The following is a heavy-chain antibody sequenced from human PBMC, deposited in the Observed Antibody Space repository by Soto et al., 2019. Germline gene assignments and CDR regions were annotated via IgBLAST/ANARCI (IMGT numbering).Heavy chain of an antibody. CDR2: INHSGST. CDR1: GGSFSGYY. CDR3: AVGDRREDDYSNYGWEN. D-gene: IGHD4-4*01. V-gene: IGHV4-34*01. Sequence: QVQLQQWGAGLLKPSETLSLTCAVYGGSFSGYYWSWIRQPPGKGLEWIGEINHSGSTNYNPSLKSRVTISVDTSKNQFSLKLSSVTAADTAVYYCAVGDRREDDYSNYGWENWGQGTLVTVSS. J-gene: IGHJ4*02.